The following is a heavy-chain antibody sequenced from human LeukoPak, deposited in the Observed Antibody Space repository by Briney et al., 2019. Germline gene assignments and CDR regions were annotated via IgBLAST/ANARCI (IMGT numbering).Heavy chain of an antibody. Sequence: SETLSLTCAVYGGSFSGYYWSWIRQPPGKGLEWSGEINHSGSTNYNPSLKSRVTISVDTSKNQFSLKLSSVNAADTAVYYCASAERGYWGQGTLVTVSS. CDR1: GGSFSGYY. CDR3: ASAERGY. V-gene: IGHV4-34*01. CDR2: INHSGST. J-gene: IGHJ4*02.